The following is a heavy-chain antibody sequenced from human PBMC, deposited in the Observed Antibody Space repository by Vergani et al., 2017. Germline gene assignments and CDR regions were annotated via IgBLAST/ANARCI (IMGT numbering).Heavy chain of an antibody. Sequence: EVQLLESGGDLVQPGGSLRLSCAASGFTFIMHAMSWVRQAPGKGLEWVSTLSASDRRTHYADSVKGRFTISRDNSKNTLFLHMNSLRPEDTAVYYCAKVGRSEVAGTLYNWFDPWGQGTLVTVSS. CDR3: AKVGRSEVAGTLYNWFDP. CDR1: GFTFIMHA. D-gene: IGHD6-19*01. J-gene: IGHJ5*02. V-gene: IGHV3-23*01. CDR2: LSASDRRT.